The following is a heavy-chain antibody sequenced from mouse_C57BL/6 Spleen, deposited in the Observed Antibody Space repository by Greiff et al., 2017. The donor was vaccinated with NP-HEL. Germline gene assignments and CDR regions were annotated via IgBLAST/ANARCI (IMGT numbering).Heavy chain of an antibody. J-gene: IGHJ4*01. CDR2: IHPNSGST. V-gene: IGHV1-64*01. CDR1: GYTFTSYW. Sequence: QVQLQQPGAELVKPGASVKLSCKASGYTFTSYWMHWVKQRPGQGLEWIGMIHPNSGSTNYNEKFKSKATLTVDKSSSPAYMQLSSLTSEDSAVYYCARSGGYDGRAMDYWGQRTSVTVSS. D-gene: IGHD2-3*01. CDR3: ARSGGYDGRAMDY.